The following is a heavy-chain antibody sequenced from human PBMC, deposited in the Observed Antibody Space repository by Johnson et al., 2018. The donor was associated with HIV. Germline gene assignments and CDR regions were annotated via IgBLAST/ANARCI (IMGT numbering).Heavy chain of an antibody. CDR1: GFIFSDYY. J-gene: IGHJ3*02. D-gene: IGHD6-19*01. CDR3: ARDHGWSRGWLLDAFDI. Sequence: QVQLVESGGGLVQPGGSLRLSCAASGFIFSDYYMSWIRQAPGKGLEWVSYISSSGSTIYYADSVKGRFTISRDNAKNSLYLQMNSLRPGDTAVYYCARDHGWSRGWLLDAFDIWGQGTMVTVSS. V-gene: IGHV3-11*04. CDR2: ISSSGSTI.